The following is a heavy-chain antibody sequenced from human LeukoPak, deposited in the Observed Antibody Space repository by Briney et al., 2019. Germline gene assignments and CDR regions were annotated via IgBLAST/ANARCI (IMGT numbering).Heavy chain of an antibody. CDR1: GFTFSSYG. Sequence: GGSLRLSCAASGFTFSSYGMHWVRQAPGKGLEWVAFIRYDGSNKYYADSVKGRFTISRDNSKNTLYLQMNSLRAEDTAVYYCSTQRLYGSGSQFDYWGQGTLVTVSS. CDR3: STQRLYGSGSQFDY. V-gene: IGHV3-30*02. CDR2: IRYDGSNK. D-gene: IGHD3-10*01. J-gene: IGHJ4*02.